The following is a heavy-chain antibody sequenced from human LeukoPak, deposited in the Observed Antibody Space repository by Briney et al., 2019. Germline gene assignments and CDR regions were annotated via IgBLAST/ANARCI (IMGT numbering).Heavy chain of an antibody. J-gene: IGHJ4*02. D-gene: IGHD3-22*01. CDR1: GASISSYY. CDR2: IYYSGSI. Sequence: SETLSLTCTVSGASISSYYWSWIRQPPGKGLEWIGDIYYSGSIKYNPSLKSRVTMSVDTSKNQFSLKLSSVTAADAAIYYCARENPSGYYNRPIDYWGQGTLVTVSS. V-gene: IGHV4-59*01. CDR3: ARENPSGYYNRPIDY.